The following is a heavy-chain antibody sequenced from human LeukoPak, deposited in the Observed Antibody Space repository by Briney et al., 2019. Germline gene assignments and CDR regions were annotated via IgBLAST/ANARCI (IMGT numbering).Heavy chain of an antibody. J-gene: IGHJ2*01. Sequence: ASVKVSCKASGYTFTSYGISWVRQGPGQGLEWMGWISAYNGNTNYAQKLQGRVTMTTDTSTSTAYMELRSLRSDDTAVYYCARGSRDYGSSWLLYWYFDLWGRGTLVTVSS. CDR2: ISAYNGNT. CDR3: ARGSRDYGSSWLLYWYFDL. V-gene: IGHV1-18*01. D-gene: IGHD6-13*01. CDR1: GYTFTSYG.